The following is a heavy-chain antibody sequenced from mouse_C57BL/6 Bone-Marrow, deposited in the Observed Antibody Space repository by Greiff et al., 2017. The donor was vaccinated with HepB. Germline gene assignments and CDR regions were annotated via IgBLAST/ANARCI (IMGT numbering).Heavy chain of an antibody. Sequence: EVHLVESGGDLVKPGGSLKLSCAASGFTFSSYGMSWVRQTPDKRLEWVATISSGGSYTYYPDSVKGRFTISRDNAKNTRYLQMSSLKSEDTAMYYCARHRDYYGSSYDWYFDVWGTGTTVTVSS. CDR3: ARHRDYYGSSYDWYFDV. D-gene: IGHD1-1*01. J-gene: IGHJ1*03. CDR2: ISSGGSYT. CDR1: GFTFSSYG. V-gene: IGHV5-6*01.